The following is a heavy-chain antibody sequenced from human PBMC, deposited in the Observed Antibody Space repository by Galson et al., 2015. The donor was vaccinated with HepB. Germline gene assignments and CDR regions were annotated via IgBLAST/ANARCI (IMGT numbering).Heavy chain of an antibody. V-gene: IGHV4-34*01. Sequence: SETLSLTCAVYGGSFSDYYWSWIRQPPGKRLEWTGEIDQSGSTNYNPSLKSRLTILRDTSKSQFSLKLSSVTAADTAVYFCAREGFSVLRGLTKEHYYMDVWGKGTTVTVSS. J-gene: IGHJ6*03. CDR3: AREGFSVLRGLTKEHYYMDV. CDR1: GGSFSDYY. D-gene: IGHD4-17*01. CDR2: IDQSGST.